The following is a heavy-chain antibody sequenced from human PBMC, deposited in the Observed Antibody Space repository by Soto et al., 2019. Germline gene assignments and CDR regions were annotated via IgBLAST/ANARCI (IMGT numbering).Heavy chain of an antibody. Sequence: GGSLRLSCAASGFTFSSYAMHWVRQAPGKGLEWVAVISYDGSNKYYADSVKGRFTISRDNSKNTLYLQMNSLRAEDTAVYYCARELPTPIAVAGGVFDYWGQGTLVTVSS. CDR1: GFTFSSYA. J-gene: IGHJ4*02. CDR2: ISYDGSNK. D-gene: IGHD6-19*01. V-gene: IGHV3-30-3*01. CDR3: ARELPTPIAVAGGVFDY.